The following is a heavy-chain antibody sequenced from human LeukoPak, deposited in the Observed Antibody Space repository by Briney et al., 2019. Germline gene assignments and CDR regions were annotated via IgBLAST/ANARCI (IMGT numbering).Heavy chain of an antibody. J-gene: IGHJ4*02. CDR3: AKRLYDSSGYYPFGY. D-gene: IGHD3-22*01. CDR2: ISGSGGST. Sequence: GGSLRLSCAASGFTFSSYAMSWVRQAPGKGLEWVSAISGSGGSTYYADSVKGRSTISRDNSKNTLYLQMNSLRAEDTAVYYCAKRLYDSSGYYPFGYWGQGTLVTVPS. V-gene: IGHV3-23*01. CDR1: GFTFSSYA.